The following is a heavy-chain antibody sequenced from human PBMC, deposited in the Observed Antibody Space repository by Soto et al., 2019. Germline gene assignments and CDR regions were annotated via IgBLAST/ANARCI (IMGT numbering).Heavy chain of an antibody. V-gene: IGHV1-18*01. CDR2: ISAYNGNT. CDR1: GYTFTSYG. CDR3: ARTPRTPWLVGNDY. J-gene: IGHJ4*02. D-gene: IGHD1-26*01. Sequence: SLEVSCKASGYTFTSYGISWVRQAPGQGLEWMGWISAYNGNTNYAQKLQGRVTMTTDTSTSTAYMELRSLRSDDTAVYYCARTPRTPWLVGNDYWGQGSQVT.